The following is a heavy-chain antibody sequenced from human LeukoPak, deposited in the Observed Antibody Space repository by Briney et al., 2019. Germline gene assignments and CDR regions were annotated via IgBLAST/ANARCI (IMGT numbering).Heavy chain of an antibody. CDR1: GYTFTGYY. V-gene: IGHV1-2*02. CDR3: ARGPPLLWFGELLYSTEYWFDP. J-gene: IGHJ5*02. CDR2: INPNSGGT. D-gene: IGHD3-10*01. Sequence: GASVKVSCKASGYTFTGYYMHWVRQAPGQGLEWMGWINPNSGGTNYAQKFQGRVTMTRDTSISTAYMELSRLRSDDTAVYYCARGPPLLWFGELLYSTEYWFDPWGQGTLVTVSS.